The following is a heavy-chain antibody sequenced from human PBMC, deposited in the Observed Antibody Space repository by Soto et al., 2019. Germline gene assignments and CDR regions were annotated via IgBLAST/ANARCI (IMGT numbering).Heavy chain of an antibody. D-gene: IGHD4-17*01. Sequence: SETLSLTCAVYGGSFSGYYWSWIRQPPGKGLEWIGEINHSGSTNYNPSLKSRVTLSVDTSKNQFSLKLSSVTAADTAVYYCARGGKLPSSGDRNSYYFDYWGQGTLVTVSS. CDR3: ARGGKLPSSGDRNSYYFDY. CDR2: INHSGST. CDR1: GGSFSGYY. V-gene: IGHV4-34*01. J-gene: IGHJ4*02.